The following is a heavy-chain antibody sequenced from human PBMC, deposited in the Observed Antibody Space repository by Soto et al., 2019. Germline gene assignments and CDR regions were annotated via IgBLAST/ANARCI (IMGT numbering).Heavy chain of an antibody. CDR3: ARDREAGYTFYYGMDV. Sequence: SETMTLTCSVSGADINTYSWTWIRQPAGKGLEWIGRIYTSASINYNPSLGGRVTLSVDTSTNQVSLKLASVTAAVTAVYYCARDREAGYTFYYGMDVWGQGTTVTVSS. J-gene: IGHJ6*02. CDR1: GADINTYS. V-gene: IGHV4-4*07. CDR2: IYTSASI. D-gene: IGHD1-1*01.